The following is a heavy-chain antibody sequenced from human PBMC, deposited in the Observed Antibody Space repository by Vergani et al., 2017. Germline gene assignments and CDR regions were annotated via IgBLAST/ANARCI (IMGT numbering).Heavy chain of an antibody. V-gene: IGHV1-8*02. J-gene: IGHJ4*02. D-gene: IGHD4-11*01. CDR1: GGTFSSYA. Sequence: QVQLVQSGAEVKKPGSSVKVSCKASGGTFSSYAISWVRQATGQGLEWMGWMNPNSGNTGYAQKFQGRVTMTRNTSISTAYMELSSLRSEDTAVYYCAILDYSNSNRFDYWGQGTLVTVSS. CDR2: MNPNSGNT. CDR3: AILDYSNSNRFDY.